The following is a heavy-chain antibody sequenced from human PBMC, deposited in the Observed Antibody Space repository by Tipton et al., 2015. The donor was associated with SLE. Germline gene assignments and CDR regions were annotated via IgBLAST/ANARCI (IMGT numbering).Heavy chain of an antibody. CDR2: VYHTGNT. CDR1: TYSISNGHY. J-gene: IGHJ6*03. CDR3: ASFPYGYYTDV. V-gene: IGHV4-38-2*01. Sequence: LRLSCSVSTYSISNGHYWAWVRQPPGKGLEWIGTVYHTGNTYYNPSLKSRVTISADTSKNQFSLKLSSVTAADTAVYYCASFPYGYYTDVWGRDHGHRLL. D-gene: IGHD2-8*01.